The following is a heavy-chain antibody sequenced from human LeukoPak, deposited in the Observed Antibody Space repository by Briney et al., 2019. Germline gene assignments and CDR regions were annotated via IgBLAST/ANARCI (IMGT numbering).Heavy chain of an antibody. CDR3: ARGVYDFWSGPRTNARYYYYGMDV. V-gene: IGHV4-61*01. CDR1: GVSVSSGSYY. CDR2: IYYSGST. J-gene: IGHJ6*02. D-gene: IGHD3-3*01. Sequence: SSETLSLTCTVSGVSVSSGSYYWSWIRQPPGKGLEWIGYIYYSGSTNYNPSLKSRVTISVDTSKNQFSLKLSSVTAADTAVYYCARGVYDFWSGPRTNARYYYYGMDVWGQGTTVTVSS.